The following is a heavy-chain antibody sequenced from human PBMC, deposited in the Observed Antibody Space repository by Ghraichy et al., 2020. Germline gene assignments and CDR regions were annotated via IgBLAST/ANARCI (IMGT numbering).Heavy chain of an antibody. D-gene: IGHD4-17*01. CDR2: ISYDGSNK. CDR3: AKDRYRTRGDYASSGMDV. V-gene: IGHV3-30*18. Sequence: GGSLRLSCAASGFTFSSYGMHWVRQAPGKGLEWVAVISYDGSNKYYADSVKGRFTISRDNSKNTLYLQMNSLRAEDTAVYYCAKDRYRTRGDYASSGMDVWGQGTTVTVSS. CDR1: GFTFSSYG. J-gene: IGHJ6*02.